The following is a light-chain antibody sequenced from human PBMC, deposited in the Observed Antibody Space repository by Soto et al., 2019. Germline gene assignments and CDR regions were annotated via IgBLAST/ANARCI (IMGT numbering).Light chain of an antibody. CDR3: QHYGSSPRRT. J-gene: IGKJ1*01. CDR1: QSVGSGS. CDR2: GAS. V-gene: IGKV3-20*01. Sequence: EIVLTQSPGTLSLSPGERATLSCRASQSVGSGSLAWYQQKPGQAPRLLIYGASSRATGIPDRFSGSGSGTDFTLTLRRLEPEDFAVYYCQHYGSSPRRTFGQGTKVEIK.